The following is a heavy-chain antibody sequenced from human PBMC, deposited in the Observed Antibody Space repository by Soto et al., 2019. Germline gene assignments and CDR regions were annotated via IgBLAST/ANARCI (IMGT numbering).Heavy chain of an antibody. CDR2: ISGRGDRT. D-gene: IGHD5-18*01. CDR3: AKETGYSYGFQPNALDV. J-gene: IGHJ6*02. CDR1: GFTFSRYA. Sequence: PGGSLRLSCAGSGFTFSRYAMNWVRQAPGKGLEWVSIISGRGDRTSYAESVKGRFTISRDDSKNTLFLHMNSLGAEDTAVYYCAKETGYSYGFQPNALDVWGQGTTVTVSS. V-gene: IGHV3-23*01.